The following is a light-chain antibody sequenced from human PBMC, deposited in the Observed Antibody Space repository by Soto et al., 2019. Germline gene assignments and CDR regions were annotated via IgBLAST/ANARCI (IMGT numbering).Light chain of an antibody. CDR3: QQYNNWPLFT. V-gene: IGKV3-15*01. J-gene: IGKJ3*01. Sequence: EIVMTQSPATLSVSPGERATLSCRASQSVSSNLAWYQQKPGQAPRLLIYSASTRATGMPARFSGSGSGTAFTLTISSLQSEDFAVYYCQQYNNWPLFTFGPGTKVDIK. CDR2: SAS. CDR1: QSVSSN.